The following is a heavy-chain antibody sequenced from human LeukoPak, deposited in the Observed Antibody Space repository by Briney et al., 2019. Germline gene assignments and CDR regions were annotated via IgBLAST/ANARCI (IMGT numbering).Heavy chain of an antibody. CDR1: GGTFSSYA. V-gene: IGHV1-69*04. CDR2: IIPILGIA. D-gene: IGHD2-15*01. Sequence: EASVKVSCKASGGTFSSYAISWVRQAPGQGLEWMGRIIPILGIANYAQKFQGRVTITADKSTSTAYMELSSLRSEDTAVYYCAREETGYCSGNSCQNWFDPWGQGTLVTVSS. CDR3: AREETGYCSGNSCQNWFDP. J-gene: IGHJ5*02.